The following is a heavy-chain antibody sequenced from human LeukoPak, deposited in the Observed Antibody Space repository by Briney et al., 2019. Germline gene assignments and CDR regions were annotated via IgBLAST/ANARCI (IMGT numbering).Heavy chain of an antibody. CDR1: GFTFSGSA. Sequence: GGSLRLSCAASGFTFSGSAMHWVRQASGKGLEWVGRIRSKANSYATAYAASVKGRFTISRDDSKTTAYLQMNSLKTEDTAVYYCTRRLTTVTTEYDYWGQGTLVTVSS. V-gene: IGHV3-73*01. CDR2: IRSKANSYAT. J-gene: IGHJ4*02. D-gene: IGHD4-17*01. CDR3: TRRLTTVTTEYDY.